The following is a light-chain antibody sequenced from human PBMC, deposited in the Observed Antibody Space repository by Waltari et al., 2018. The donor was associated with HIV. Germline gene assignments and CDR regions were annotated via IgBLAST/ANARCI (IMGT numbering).Light chain of an antibody. CDR1: QSIDDK. CDR3: QQSYGTPLT. J-gene: IGKJ4*01. V-gene: IGKV3-15*01. CDR2: AAS. Sequence: ETVMTQSPGTLSASPGATVTLSCTASQSIDDKLAWYQQKPGQSPRLLIYAASTGATSVPGRFSGSGSGTDFSLTISSLQSEDFATYYCQQSYGTPLTFGGGTRVEIK.